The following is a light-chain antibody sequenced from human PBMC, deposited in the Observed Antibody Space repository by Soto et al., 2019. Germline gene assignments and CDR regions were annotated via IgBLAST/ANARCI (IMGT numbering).Light chain of an antibody. V-gene: IGKV3-20*01. CDR3: QQSRTSPIT. J-gene: IGKJ5*01. CDR2: GAS. Sequence: ETVLTQSPGTLSLSPGERATLSCRASQSITNNYLAWYQQKPGHAPRLLIYGASSRVTGIPDRFSGSGSATDFTLTISRLEPEDFAVYYCQQSRTSPITFGQGTRLEIK. CDR1: QSITNNY.